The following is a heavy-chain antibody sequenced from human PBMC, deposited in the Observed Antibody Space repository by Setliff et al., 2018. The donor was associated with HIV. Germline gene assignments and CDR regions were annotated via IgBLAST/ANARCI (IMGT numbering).Heavy chain of an antibody. D-gene: IGHD2-15*01. CDR3: ARGRCSGGTCSGRYSYLHIDV. CDR2: IYESGRT. J-gene: IGHJ6*03. V-gene: IGHV4-34*01. CDR1: GASFSDYS. Sequence: SETLSLTCAVYGASFSDYSWTWIRRPPGKGLEWIGEIYESGRTDYNPSLTSWVTMSVDSSKKQFSLRLTSVAAADTALYYCARGRCSGGTCSGRYSYLHIDVWGKGTTVTVS.